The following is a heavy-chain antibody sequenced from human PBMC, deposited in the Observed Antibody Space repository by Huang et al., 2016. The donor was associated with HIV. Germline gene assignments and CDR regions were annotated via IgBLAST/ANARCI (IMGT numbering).Heavy chain of an antibody. CDR2: ISYDGSSK. CDR3: AKDGRGSGTYYDYFEY. CDR1: GFTFNKFD. D-gene: IGHD1-26*01. V-gene: IGHV3-30*18. J-gene: IGHJ4*02. Sequence: QVQLVESGGGGVQPGRSLRLSCAAFGFTFNKFDMHWVRQAPGKGRECVAIISYDGSSKYHADSVKGRFTISRDNSKNTVYLQMNSLRVEDTAVYYCAKDGRGSGTYYDYFEYWGQGTLVTVSS.